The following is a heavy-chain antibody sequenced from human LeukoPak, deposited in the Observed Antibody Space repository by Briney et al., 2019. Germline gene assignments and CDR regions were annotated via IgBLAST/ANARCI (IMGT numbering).Heavy chain of an antibody. CDR3: ARDDSSSWYGGETNWFDP. CDR2: IYTSGST. CDR1: GGSISSGSYY. V-gene: IGHV4-61*02. Sequence: PSQTLSLTCTVSGGSISSGSYYWSWIRQPAGKGLEWIGRIYTSGSTNYNPSLKSRVTISVDTSKNQFSLKLSSVTAADTAVYYCARDDSSSWYGGETNWFDPWGQGTLVTVSS. D-gene: IGHD6-13*01. J-gene: IGHJ5*02.